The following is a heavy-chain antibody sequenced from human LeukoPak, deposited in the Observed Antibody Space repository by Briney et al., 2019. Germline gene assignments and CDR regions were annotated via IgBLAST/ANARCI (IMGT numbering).Heavy chain of an antibody. Sequence: SETLSLACTVSGGSISSGGYYWSWIRQHPGEGLEWIGYIYYSGSTYYNPSLKSRVTISVDTSKNQFSLKLSSVTAADTAVYYCARGDNWNDVMDYWGQGTLVTVSS. CDR3: ARGDNWNDVMDY. CDR2: IYYSGST. J-gene: IGHJ4*02. D-gene: IGHD1-20*01. V-gene: IGHV4-31*03. CDR1: GGSISSGGYY.